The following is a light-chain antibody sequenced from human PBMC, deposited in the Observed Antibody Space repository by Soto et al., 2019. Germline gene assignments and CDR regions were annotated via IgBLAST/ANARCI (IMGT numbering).Light chain of an antibody. CDR1: QSISSS. J-gene: IGKJ2*01. Sequence: EIVMTQSPATLAGSPGERATLSCRSSQSISSSLAWYHQKHGQAPRLLMYDASTRATGCPDRFSGSGSGTEFTLTISSLQSEDFAVYYCQYYYAWPPMYTFGQGNKLEIK. V-gene: IGKV3-15*01. CDR2: DAS. CDR3: QYYYAWPPMYT.